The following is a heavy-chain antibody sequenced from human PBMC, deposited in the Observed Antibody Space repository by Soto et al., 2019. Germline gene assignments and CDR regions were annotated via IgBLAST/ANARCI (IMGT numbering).Heavy chain of an antibody. Sequence: QVQLQESGPGLVKPSETLSLTCTVSGASISGFYWSWIRKSAGKGLEWIGRIYATGTTDYNPSLKSRVMMSVDTSKKQFSLKLRSVTAADTAVYYCAIKAIFGVVTYSTGDYHGMDVWGQGTTVTVSS. CDR1: GASISGFY. D-gene: IGHD3-3*01. J-gene: IGHJ6*02. CDR2: IYATGTT. V-gene: IGHV4-4*07. CDR3: AIKAIFGVVTYSTGDYHGMDV.